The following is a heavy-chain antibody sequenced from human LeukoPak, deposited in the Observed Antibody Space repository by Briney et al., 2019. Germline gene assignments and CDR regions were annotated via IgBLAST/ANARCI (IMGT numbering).Heavy chain of an antibody. CDR3: ARGRQQLVAYFDY. CDR2: IIPIFGTA. Sequence: SVRVSCKASGYTFTDYYMHWVRQAPGQGLEWMGGIIPIFGTANYAQKFQGRVTITTDESTSTAYMELSSLRSEDTAVYYCARGRQQLVAYFDYWGQGTLVTVSS. J-gene: IGHJ4*02. D-gene: IGHD6-13*01. CDR1: GYTFTDYY. V-gene: IGHV1-69*05.